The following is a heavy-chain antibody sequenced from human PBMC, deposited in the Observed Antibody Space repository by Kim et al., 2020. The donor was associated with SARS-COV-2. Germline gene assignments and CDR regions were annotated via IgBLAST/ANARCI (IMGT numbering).Heavy chain of an antibody. V-gene: IGHV3-33*01. CDR1: GFTFSSYG. Sequence: GGSLRLSCAAFGFTFSSYGMHWVRQAPGKGLEWVAVIWYDGSNKYYADSVKGRFTISRDNSKNTLYLQMNSLRAEDTAVYYCARRGVVVPAALYYFDYWGQGSRSTVSS. J-gene: IGHJ4*02. D-gene: IGHD2-2*01. CDR2: IWYDGSNK. CDR3: ARRGVVVPAALYYFDY.